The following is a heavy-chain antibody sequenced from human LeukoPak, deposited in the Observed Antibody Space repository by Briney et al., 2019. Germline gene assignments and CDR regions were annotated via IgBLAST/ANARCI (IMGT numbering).Heavy chain of an antibody. J-gene: IGHJ4*02. CDR2: IKSKTDGGTT. CDR1: GFTFSNAW. Sequence: GGSLRLSCAASGFTFSNAWMSWVRQAPGKGLEWVGRIKSKTDGGTTDYAAPVKGRFTISRDDSKNTLYLQMNSLKTEDTAVYYCTTAILWFGELLYYFDYWGQGTLVTVSS. D-gene: IGHD3-10*01. CDR3: TTAILWFGELLYYFDY. V-gene: IGHV3-15*01.